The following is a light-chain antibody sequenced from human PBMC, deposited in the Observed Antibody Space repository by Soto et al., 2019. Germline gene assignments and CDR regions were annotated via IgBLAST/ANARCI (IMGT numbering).Light chain of an antibody. CDR2: EVS. CDR3: CSYAGSSTLYV. CDR1: SSDVGSYNL. Sequence: QSALTQPASVSGSPGQSITISCTGPSSDVGSYNLVSWYQHHPGKAPKLMIYEVSKRPSGVSNRFSGFKSGNTASLTISGLQAEDEADYYCCSYAGSSTLYVFGTGTKVTVL. J-gene: IGLJ1*01. V-gene: IGLV2-23*02.